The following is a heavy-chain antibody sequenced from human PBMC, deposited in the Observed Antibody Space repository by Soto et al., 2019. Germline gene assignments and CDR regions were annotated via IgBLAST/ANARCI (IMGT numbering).Heavy chain of an antibody. CDR2: IYHSGST. CDR1: GGSISSNKW. D-gene: IGHD2-2*01. V-gene: IGHV4-4*02. CDR3: ARDDHIVVVPTSLGAMDV. J-gene: IGHJ6*04. Sequence: QVQLQESGPGLVKPSETLSLTCAVYGGSISSNKWWSWVRQPPGTGLEWIGEIYHSGSTNYNPSLKSRVTISLYKSKNQFSMNLTSVNAAASAVYYCARDDHIVVVPTSLGAMDVWGKGTTVTVSS.